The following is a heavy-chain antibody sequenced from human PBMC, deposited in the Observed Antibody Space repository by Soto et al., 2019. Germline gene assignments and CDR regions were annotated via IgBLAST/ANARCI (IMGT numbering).Heavy chain of an antibody. CDR2: IIPILGIA. J-gene: IGHJ3*02. D-gene: IGHD2-15*01. CDR3: ASFRIAATWGNDAFDI. CDR1: GGTFSSYT. V-gene: IGHV1-69*02. Sequence: QVQLVQSGAEVKKPGSSVKVSCKASGGTFSSYTISWVRQAPGQGIEWMGRIIPILGIANYAQKFQGRVTITADKSTSTAYMELSSLRSEDTAVYYCASFRIAATWGNDAFDIWGQGTMVTVSS.